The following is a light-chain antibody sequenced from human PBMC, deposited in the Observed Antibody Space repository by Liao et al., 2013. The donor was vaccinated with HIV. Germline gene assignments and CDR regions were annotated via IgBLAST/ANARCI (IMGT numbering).Light chain of an antibody. CDR3: QLWDSDSDHQV. CDR2: EDT. CDR1: TLGEKF. V-gene: IGLV3-1*01. Sequence: SFELSQPPSVSVSPGQTATIACSGHTLGEKFASWYQQKSGQSPMMLIYEDTKRPSGIPERFSGSSSGDAATLTISRVEAGDEADYYCQLWDSDSDHQVFGGGTKLTVL. J-gene: IGLJ3*02.